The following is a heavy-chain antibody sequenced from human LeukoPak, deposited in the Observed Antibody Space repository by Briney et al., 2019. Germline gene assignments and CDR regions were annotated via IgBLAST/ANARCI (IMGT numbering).Heavy chain of an antibody. V-gene: IGHV1-2*02. CDR1: GYTFTGYY. CDR3: ARGRIEWYYMDV. J-gene: IGHJ6*03. Sequence: GASVKVSCKASGYTFTGYYMHWVRQAPGQGLEWMGWINLNSGGTNYAQKFQGRVTMTRDTSISTAYMELSRLRSDDTAVYYCARGRIEWYYMDVWGKGTTVTVSS. CDR2: INLNSGGT. D-gene: IGHD3-3*01.